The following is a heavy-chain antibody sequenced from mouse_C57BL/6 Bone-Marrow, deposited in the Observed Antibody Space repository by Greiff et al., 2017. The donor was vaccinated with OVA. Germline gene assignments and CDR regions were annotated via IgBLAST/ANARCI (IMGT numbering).Heavy chain of an antibody. V-gene: IGHV5-17*01. D-gene: IGHD1-1*01. Sequence: VQLVESGGGLVKPGGSLKLSCAASGFTFSDYGMHWVRQAPEKGLEWVAYISSGSSTIYYADTVKGRFTISRDNAKNTLFLQMTSLRSEDTAMYYCASGGYGSPYWGQGTLVTVSA. J-gene: IGHJ3*01. CDR2: ISSGSSTI. CDR1: GFTFSDYG. CDR3: ASGGYGSPY.